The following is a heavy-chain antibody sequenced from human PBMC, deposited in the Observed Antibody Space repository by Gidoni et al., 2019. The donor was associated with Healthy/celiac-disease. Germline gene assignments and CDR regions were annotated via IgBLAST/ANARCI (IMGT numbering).Heavy chain of an antibody. D-gene: IGHD3-10*01. CDR1: GGSISSYY. CDR2: IYYSGST. V-gene: IGHV4-59*01. CDR3: ASYGYYYYGMDV. Sequence: QVQLQESGPGLVTPSETLSLTCTVSGGSISSYYWSWIRQPPGKGLEWIGYIYYSGSTNYNPSLKSRVTISVDTSKNQFSLKLSSVTAADTAVYYCASYGYYYYGMDVWGQGTTVTVSS. J-gene: IGHJ6*02.